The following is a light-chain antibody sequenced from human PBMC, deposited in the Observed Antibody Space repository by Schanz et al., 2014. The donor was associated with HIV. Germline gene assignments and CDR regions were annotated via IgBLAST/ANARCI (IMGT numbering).Light chain of an antibody. CDR2: GNS. J-gene: IGLJ2*01. Sequence: QSVLTQPPSVSGAPGQRITFSCTGSSSNIGAGYDVHWYQQLPGTAPKLLIYGNSNRPSGVPDRISGSKSGTSASLAITGLHAEDEADYYCCSYTIINTPVLFGGGTKLTVL. V-gene: IGLV1-40*01. CDR1: SSNIGAGYD. CDR3: CSYTIINTPVL.